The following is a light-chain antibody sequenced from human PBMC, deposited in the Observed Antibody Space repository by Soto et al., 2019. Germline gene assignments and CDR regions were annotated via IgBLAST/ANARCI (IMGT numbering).Light chain of an antibody. CDR2: GAS. J-gene: IGKJ1*01. CDR1: QGISNS. Sequence: DIQMTQSPSSLSASVGDRVTITCRASQGISNSLAWYQQKPGKVPKLLIYGASTLQSGVPSWFSGSGSWTDFTLTISSRQPEDVATYYCQKYNGAPRAFGQGTKMEIK. CDR3: QKYNGAPRA. V-gene: IGKV1-27*01.